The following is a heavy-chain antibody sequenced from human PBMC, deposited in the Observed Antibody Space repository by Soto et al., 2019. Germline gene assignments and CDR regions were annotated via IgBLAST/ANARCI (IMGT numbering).Heavy chain of an antibody. Sequence: ASVKVSCKASGYTFTSYYMRWVRQAPGQGLEWMGIINPSGGSTNFPQKFQGRVTMTRDTSTSTVYMELSSLRSEDTAVYYCTREIVATTLDYWGQGTLVTVSS. CDR1: GYTFTSYY. D-gene: IGHD5-12*01. J-gene: IGHJ4*02. CDR2: INPSGGST. CDR3: TREIVATTLDY. V-gene: IGHV1-46*03.